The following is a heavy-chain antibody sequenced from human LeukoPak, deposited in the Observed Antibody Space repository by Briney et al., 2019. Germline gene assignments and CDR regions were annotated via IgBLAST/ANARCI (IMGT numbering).Heavy chain of an antibody. CDR2: IVPIFGTA. CDR3: ARDGGIAARPHYYYYMDV. D-gene: IGHD6-6*01. Sequence: SVKVSCKASGGTFSSYAISWVRQAPGQGLEWMGGIVPIFGTANYAQKFQGRVTITTDESTSTAYMELSSLRSEDTAVYYCARDGGIAARPHYYYYMDVWGKGTTVTVSS. J-gene: IGHJ6*03. CDR1: GGTFSSYA. V-gene: IGHV1-69*05.